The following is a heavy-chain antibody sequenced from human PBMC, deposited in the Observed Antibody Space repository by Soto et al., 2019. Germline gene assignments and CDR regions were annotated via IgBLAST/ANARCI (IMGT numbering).Heavy chain of an antibody. Sequence: GGSLRLSCTASGFTFGDYAMSWFRQAPGKGPEWVGFIRSKAYGGTTEYAASVKGRFTISRDDSKSIAYLQMNSLKTEDTAVYYCTRGSTPNYYGSGSYLFDYWGQGTLVTV. CDR2: IRSKAYGGTT. J-gene: IGHJ4*02. D-gene: IGHD3-10*01. CDR3: TRGSTPNYYGSGSYLFDY. CDR1: GFTFGDYA. V-gene: IGHV3-49*03.